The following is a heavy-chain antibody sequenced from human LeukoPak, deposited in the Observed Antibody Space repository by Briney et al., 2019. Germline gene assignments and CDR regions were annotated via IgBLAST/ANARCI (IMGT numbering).Heavy chain of an antibody. V-gene: IGHV3-30*02. D-gene: IGHD4-11*01. CDR3: AKYLDYSNYTGP. CDR1: GFTFSSYG. CDR2: IRYDGSNK. Sequence: GGSLRLSCAASGFTFSSYGMHWVRQAPGKGLEWVAFIRYDGSNKYYADSVKGRFTISRDNSKNTLYLQMNSLRAEDTAVYYCAKYLDYSNYTGPWGQGTLVTVSS. J-gene: IGHJ5*02.